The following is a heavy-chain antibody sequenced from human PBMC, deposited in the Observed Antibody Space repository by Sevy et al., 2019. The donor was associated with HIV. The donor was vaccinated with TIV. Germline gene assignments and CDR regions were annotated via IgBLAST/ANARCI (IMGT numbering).Heavy chain of an antibody. CDR1: GGSITSLY. CDR3: AGANAGGRGYS. V-gene: IGHV4-59*08. Sequence: SETLSLTCTVSGGSITSLYWNWIRQPPGKGLEWIANIYYNGHINYNPSLKSRVTLSLDTSKNQFSVRLSSGTAADTAMYYGAGANAGGRGYSWGQGTLVTVSS. D-gene: IGHD6-25*01. CDR2: IYYNGHI. J-gene: IGHJ1*01.